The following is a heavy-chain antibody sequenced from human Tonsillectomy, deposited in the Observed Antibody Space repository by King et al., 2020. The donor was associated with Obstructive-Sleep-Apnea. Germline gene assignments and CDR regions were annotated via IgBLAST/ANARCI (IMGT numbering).Heavy chain of an antibody. Sequence: QLVQSGAEVKKPGESLKISCKGSGYSFTSYWIGWVRQMPGKGLEWMGIIYPGDSDTRYSPSFQGQVTISADKSISTAYLQWSSLKDSDTAMYYCARRHSGYDFYYYYGMDVWGQGTTVTVSS. D-gene: IGHD5-12*01. V-gene: IGHV5-51*01. CDR3: ARRHSGYDFYYYYGMDV. CDR2: IYPGDSDT. CDR1: GYSFTSYW. J-gene: IGHJ6*02.